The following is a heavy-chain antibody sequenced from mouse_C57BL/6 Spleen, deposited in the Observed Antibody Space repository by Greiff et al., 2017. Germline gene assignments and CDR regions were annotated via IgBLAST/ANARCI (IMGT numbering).Heavy chain of an antibody. Sequence: VQRVESDAELVKPGASVKISCKVSGYTFTDHTIHWMKQRPEQGLEWIGYIYPRDGSTKYNEKFKGKATLTADKSSSTAYMQLNSLTSEDSAVYFCARNYDYEAWFAYWGQGTLVTVSA. V-gene: IGHV1-78*01. CDR1: GYTFTDHT. CDR3: ARNYDYEAWFAY. D-gene: IGHD2-4*01. CDR2: IYPRDGST. J-gene: IGHJ3*01.